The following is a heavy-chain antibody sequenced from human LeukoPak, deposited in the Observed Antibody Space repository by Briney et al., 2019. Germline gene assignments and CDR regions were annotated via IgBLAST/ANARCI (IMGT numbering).Heavy chain of an antibody. V-gene: IGHV3-23*01. CDR2: ISGGGGST. D-gene: IGHD3-9*01. Sequence: GGSLRLSCAASGFTFSSYAMSWVRQAPGKGLEWVSAISGGGGSTYYADSVKGRFTISRDNSKNTLYLQMNSLRAEDTAVYYCAKAGLRYFDWSEAIDYWGQGTLVTVSS. CDR3: AKAGLRYFDWSEAIDY. CDR1: GFTFSSYA. J-gene: IGHJ4*02.